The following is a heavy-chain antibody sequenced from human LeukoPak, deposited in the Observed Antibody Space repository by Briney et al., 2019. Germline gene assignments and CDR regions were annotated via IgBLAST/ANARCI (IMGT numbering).Heavy chain of an antibody. CDR1: GYTFTGYY. D-gene: IGHD3-22*01. CDR2: MNPNSGNT. V-gene: IGHV1-8*02. J-gene: IGHJ4*02. CDR3: ARVHSSGYLTDIDY. Sequence: ASVKVSCKASGYTFTGYYMHWVRQAPGQGLEWMGWMNPNSGNTGYAQKFQGRVTMTRNTSISIAYMELSSLRAEDTAVYYCARVHSSGYLTDIDYWGQGTLVTVSS.